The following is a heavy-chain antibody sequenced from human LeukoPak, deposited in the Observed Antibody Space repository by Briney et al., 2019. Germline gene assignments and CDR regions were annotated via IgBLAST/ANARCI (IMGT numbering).Heavy chain of an antibody. CDR2: IIPIFGTA. D-gene: IGHD3-22*01. CDR3: ARGWDYDSGGRPTAYVY. J-gene: IGHJ4*02. CDR1: GYTFTSYA. Sequence: ASVKVSCKASGYTFTSYAMNWVRQAPGPGLEWMGGIIPIFGTANYAQKFQGRVTITADESTSTVYMELNSLKSEDTAVYYCARGWDYDSGGRPTAYVYWGQGTLVTVSS. V-gene: IGHV1-69*13.